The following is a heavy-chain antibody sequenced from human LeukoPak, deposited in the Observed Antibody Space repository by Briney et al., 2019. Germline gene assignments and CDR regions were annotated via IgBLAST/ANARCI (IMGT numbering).Heavy chain of an antibody. J-gene: IGHJ4*02. CDR2: ISYDGSNK. CDR3: AKGIYYSSGWSH. V-gene: IGHV3-30*18. CDR1: GFTFSSYG. D-gene: IGHD6-19*01. Sequence: GGSLRLSCAASGFTFSSYGMHWVRQAPGKGLEWVAVISYDGSNKYYADSVKGRFTISRDNSKNTLYLQMNSLRAEDTAVYYCAKGIYYSSGWSHWGQGTLVTVSS.